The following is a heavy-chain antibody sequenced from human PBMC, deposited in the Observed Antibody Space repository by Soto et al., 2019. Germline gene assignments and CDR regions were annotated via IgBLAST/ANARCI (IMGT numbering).Heavy chain of an antibody. J-gene: IGHJ4*02. CDR1: GGSISDNNW. CDR3: ASSLPPYSFGS. V-gene: IGHV4-4*02. Sequence: SETLSLTCAVSGGSISDNNWWSWVRQPPGKGLEWIGEIYHSGSTNYNPSLKSRVTISVDKSKNQFSLKLSSVTAADTAVYYCASSLPPYSFGSWGRGTLVPVSS. CDR2: IYHSGST. D-gene: IGHD5-18*01.